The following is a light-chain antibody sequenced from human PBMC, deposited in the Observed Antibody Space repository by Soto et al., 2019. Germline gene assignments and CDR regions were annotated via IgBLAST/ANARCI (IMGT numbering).Light chain of an antibody. J-gene: IGLJ2*01. V-gene: IGLV3-1*01. CDR1: KLGDKF. CDR3: PAWDSVADVV. CDR2: QDT. Sequence: SYELTQPPSVSVSPGQTASITCSGDKLGDKFTCWYQQKPGQSPVLLIYQDTRRPSGIPERFSGSNSGNTTTLTISGTQAMDEADDYCPAWDSVADVVFGGGTKLTVL.